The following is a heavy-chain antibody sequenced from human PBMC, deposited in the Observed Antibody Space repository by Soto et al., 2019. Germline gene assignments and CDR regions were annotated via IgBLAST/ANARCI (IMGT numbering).Heavy chain of an antibody. CDR2: ISYDGSNK. Sequence: QVQLVESGGGVVQPGRSLRLSCAASGFTFSSYGMHWVRQAPGKGLEWVAVISYDGSNKYYADSVKGRFTISRDNSKNTLYLQMNSLRAEDTAVYYCAKEGYCSGGSCYPSFDYYYYGMDVCGQGTTVTVSS. CDR1: GFTFSSYG. J-gene: IGHJ6*02. V-gene: IGHV3-30*18. CDR3: AKEGYCSGGSCYPSFDYYYYGMDV. D-gene: IGHD2-15*01.